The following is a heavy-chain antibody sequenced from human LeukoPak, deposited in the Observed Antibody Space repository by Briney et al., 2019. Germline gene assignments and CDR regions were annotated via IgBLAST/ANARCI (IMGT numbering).Heavy chain of an antibody. V-gene: IGHV3-23*01. CDR1: GLIFSNFA. D-gene: IGHD5-24*01. CDR3: AKDDGWLQFNN. J-gene: IGHJ4*02. Sequence: GGSLRLSCEVSGLIFSNFALAWVRQAPGKGLEWVSLITGTSGRTHYAASVKGRFTISRDNSKNALYLQMNSLRAEDTAVYYCAKDDGWLQFNNWGQGTLVTVSS. CDR2: ITGTSGRT.